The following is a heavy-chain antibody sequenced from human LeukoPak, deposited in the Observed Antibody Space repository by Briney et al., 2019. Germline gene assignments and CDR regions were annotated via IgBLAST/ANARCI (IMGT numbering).Heavy chain of an antibody. CDR1: GFTFSSYG. Sequence: GGSLRLSCAASGFTFSSYGMHWVRQAPGRGLEWVAVISYDGSNKYYADSVKGRFTISRDNSKNTLYLQMNSLRAEDTAVYYCAKDRYSSGSILDYWGQGTLVTVSS. V-gene: IGHV3-30*18. J-gene: IGHJ4*02. CDR2: ISYDGSNK. D-gene: IGHD6-19*01. CDR3: AKDRYSSGSILDY.